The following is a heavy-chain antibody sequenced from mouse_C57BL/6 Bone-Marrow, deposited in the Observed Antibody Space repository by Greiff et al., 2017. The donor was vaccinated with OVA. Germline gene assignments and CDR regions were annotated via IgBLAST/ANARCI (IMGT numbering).Heavy chain of an antibody. D-gene: IGHD1-1*01. CDR3: ARGDYYGSSYNFDY. CDR2: INYDGSST. Sequence: DVKLVESEGGLVQPGSSMKLSCTASGFTFSDYYMAWVRQVPEKGLEWVANINYDGSSTYYLDSLKSRFIISRDNAKNILYLQMSSLKSEDTATYYCARGDYYGSSYNFDYWGQGTTLTVSS. J-gene: IGHJ2*01. V-gene: IGHV5-16*01. CDR1: GFTFSDYY.